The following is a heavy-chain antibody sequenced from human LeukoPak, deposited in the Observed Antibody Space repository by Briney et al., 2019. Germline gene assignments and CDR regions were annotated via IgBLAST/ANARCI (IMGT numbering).Heavy chain of an antibody. CDR3: ARGIPGSSWYLGFDY. CDR1: GFTVSSNY. Sequence: GGSLRLSCAASGFTVSSNYMNWVRQARGKGLEWVSVIYSGGSTNYADSVKGRFTISRDNSKNTLFLQMKSLRAEDTAVYYCARGIPGSSWYLGFDYWGQGTLVTVSS. J-gene: IGHJ4*02. V-gene: IGHV3-53*01. D-gene: IGHD6-13*01. CDR2: IYSGGST.